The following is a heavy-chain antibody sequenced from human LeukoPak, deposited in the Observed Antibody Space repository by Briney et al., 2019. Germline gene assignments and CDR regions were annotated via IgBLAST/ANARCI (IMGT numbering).Heavy chain of an antibody. Sequence: PGGSLRLSCVASGFTFTSYWMIWVRQATGKGLEWVSAIGTAGDTYYTGSVKGRFTISRENAKNSLYLQMNSLRAGDTAVYYCARVAKERVGGVYYFDYWGQGTLVTVSS. D-gene: IGHD1-1*01. J-gene: IGHJ4*02. CDR3: ARVAKERVGGVYYFDY. CDR2: IGTAGDT. CDR1: GFTFTSYW. V-gene: IGHV3-13*01.